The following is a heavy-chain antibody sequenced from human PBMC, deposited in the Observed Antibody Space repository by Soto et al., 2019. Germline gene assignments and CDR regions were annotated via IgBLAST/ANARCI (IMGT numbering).Heavy chain of an antibody. CDR1: GFTVSSNY. CDR3: ARDPDPYDYIWGSYRSKGPDYMDV. CDR2: IYSGGST. Sequence: EVQLVESGGGLVQPGGSLRLSCAASGFTVSSNYMSWVRQAPGKGLEWVSVIYSGGSTYYADSVKDRFTISRDNSKNTLYLQMHSLRAEDTAVYYWARDPDPYDYIWGSYRSKGPDYMDVWGKGTTVTVSS. V-gene: IGHV3-66*01. J-gene: IGHJ6*03. D-gene: IGHD3-16*02.